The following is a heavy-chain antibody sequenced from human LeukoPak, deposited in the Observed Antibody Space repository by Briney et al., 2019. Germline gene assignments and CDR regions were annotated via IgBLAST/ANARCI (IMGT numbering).Heavy chain of an antibody. Sequence: GGSLRLSCAASGFTFSSYWMSWVRQAPGKGLEWVANIKEDGSEKNFVDSVKGRVTISRDNAKNSLYLQMNSLRAEDTAVYYCARDANYYDASGLLFYDGFDIWGQGTMVTVSS. CDR3: ARDANYYDASGLLFYDGFDI. D-gene: IGHD3-22*01. CDR1: GFTFSSYW. J-gene: IGHJ3*02. CDR2: IKEDGSEK. V-gene: IGHV3-7*01.